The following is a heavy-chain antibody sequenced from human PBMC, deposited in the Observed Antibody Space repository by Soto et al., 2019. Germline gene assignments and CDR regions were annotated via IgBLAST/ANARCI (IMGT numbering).Heavy chain of an antibody. Sequence: PGGSLRLSCAASGFIFSDYYIDWVRQAPGKGLEWVGRRKNKANNDTSEYAASVKGRFIISRDESKNSLYLQMNSLKTEDTAVYYCTRVDVYGSGANDYGGPGILVTVS. J-gene: IGHJ4*02. V-gene: IGHV3-72*01. CDR1: GFIFSDYY. D-gene: IGHD3-10*01. CDR2: RKNKANNDTS. CDR3: TRVDVYGSGANDY.